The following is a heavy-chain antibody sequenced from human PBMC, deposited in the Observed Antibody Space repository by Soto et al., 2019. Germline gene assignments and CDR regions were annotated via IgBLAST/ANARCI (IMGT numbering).Heavy chain of an antibody. CDR3: ASLGYCSGGSCYDFDY. D-gene: IGHD2-15*01. V-gene: IGHV4-39*01. J-gene: IGHJ4*02. CDR2: IYYSGST. Sequence: QLQLQESGPGLVKPSETLSLTCTVSGGSISSSSYYWGWIRQPPGKGLEWIGSIYYSGSTYYNPSLKSRVTISVDTSKNQFSLKLSSVTAADTAVYYCASLGYCSGGSCYDFDYWGQGTLVTVSS. CDR1: GGSISSSSYY.